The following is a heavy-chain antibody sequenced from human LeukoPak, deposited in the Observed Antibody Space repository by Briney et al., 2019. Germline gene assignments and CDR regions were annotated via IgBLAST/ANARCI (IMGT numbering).Heavy chain of an antibody. Sequence: PGGSLRLSCAASGFTFDDYAMHWVRQAPGKGLEWVSGISWNSGSIGYADSVKGRFTISRENAKNSLYLQLNSLRVGDTAVYYCAREGSGEFADIWGQGTMVTVSS. V-gene: IGHV3-9*01. CDR2: ISWNSGSI. CDR3: AREGSGEFADI. D-gene: IGHD3-10*01. CDR1: GFTFDDYA. J-gene: IGHJ3*02.